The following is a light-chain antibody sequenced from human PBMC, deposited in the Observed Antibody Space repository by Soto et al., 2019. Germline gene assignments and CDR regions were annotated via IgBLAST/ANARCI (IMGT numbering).Light chain of an antibody. CDR1: SSDVGGYNF. V-gene: IGLV2-14*01. Sequence: QSALTQPASVSRSPGQSITISCTGTSSDVGGYNFVSWYQHHPGKAPKLMIYEVSNRPSGVSNRFSGSKSGNTASLTISGLQAEDEADYYCTSYTITSTSHLYVFGTGTKLTVL. CDR3: TSYTITSTSHLYV. J-gene: IGLJ1*01. CDR2: EVS.